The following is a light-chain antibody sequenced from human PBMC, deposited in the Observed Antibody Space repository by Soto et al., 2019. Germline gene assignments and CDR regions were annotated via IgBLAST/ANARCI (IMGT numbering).Light chain of an antibody. J-gene: IGKJ1*01. CDR2: GPS. CDR1: QSVSSN. Sequence: EIVMTQSPATLSVSPGERATLSCRASQSVSSNLAWYQQKPGQAPRLLMYGPSTRATGIPARFGGSGSGTEFTLTISSLQSEDFAVYYCQQYNNWPRTFGQETKVDIK. CDR3: QQYNNWPRT. V-gene: IGKV3-15*01.